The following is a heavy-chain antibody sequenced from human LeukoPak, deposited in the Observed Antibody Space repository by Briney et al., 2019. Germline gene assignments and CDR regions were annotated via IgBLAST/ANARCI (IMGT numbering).Heavy chain of an antibody. CDR1: GYSISSGYY. Sequence: PSETLPLTCAGSGYSISSGYYWGWIRQPPGKGLEWIGSIYHSGSTYYNPSLKSRITISVDTSKNEFSLKLSSVTAADTAVYYCARWDSGEWFHDAFDIWGQGTMVTVSS. V-gene: IGHV4-38-2*01. J-gene: IGHJ3*02. CDR3: ARWDSGEWFHDAFDI. D-gene: IGHD3-3*01. CDR2: IYHSGST.